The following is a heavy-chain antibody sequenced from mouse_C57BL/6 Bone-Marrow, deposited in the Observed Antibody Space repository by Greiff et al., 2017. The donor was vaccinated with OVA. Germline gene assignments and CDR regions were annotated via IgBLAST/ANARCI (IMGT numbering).Heavy chain of an antibody. CDR1: GFTFSSYG. V-gene: IGHV5-6*01. CDR2: ISSGGSYT. Sequence: EVQLVESGGDLVKPGGSLKLSCAASGFTFSSYGMSWVRQTPDKRLEWVATISSGGSYTYYPDSVKGRFTISRDNAKNTLYLQMSSLKSEDTAMYYCARQRLGAYWGQGTLVTVSA. CDR3: ARQRLGAY. D-gene: IGHD2-4*01. J-gene: IGHJ3*01.